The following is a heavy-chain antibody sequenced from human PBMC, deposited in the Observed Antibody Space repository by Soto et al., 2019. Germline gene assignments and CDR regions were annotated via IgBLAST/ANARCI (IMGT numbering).Heavy chain of an antibody. CDR3: AEHQSGSSSWYPGNWFDP. CDR1: GGSISSSNW. V-gene: IGHV4-4*02. Sequence: NPSETLSLTCAVSGGSISSSNWWSWVRQPPGKGLEWIGEIYHSGSTNYNPSLKSRVTISVDKSKNQFSLKLSSVTAADTAVYYCAEHQSGSSSWYPGNWFDPWGQGTLVTVSS. CDR2: IYHSGST. D-gene: IGHD6-13*01. J-gene: IGHJ5*02.